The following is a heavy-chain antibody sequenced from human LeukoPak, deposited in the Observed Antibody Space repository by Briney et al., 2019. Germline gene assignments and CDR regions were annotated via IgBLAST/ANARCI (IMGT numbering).Heavy chain of an antibody. CDR2: INPSGGST. CDR1: GNSVASGY. D-gene: IGHD1-14*01. V-gene: IGHV1-46*01. J-gene: IGHJ5*02. Sequence: GASPTVVYKKYGNSVASGYRVGVGGAPGHGLEWMGIINPSGGSTSYAQKFQGRVTMTRDMSTSTVYMELSSLRSEDTAVYYCVAGVQTGGWFDPWGQGTLVTVSS. CDR3: VAGVQTGGWFDP.